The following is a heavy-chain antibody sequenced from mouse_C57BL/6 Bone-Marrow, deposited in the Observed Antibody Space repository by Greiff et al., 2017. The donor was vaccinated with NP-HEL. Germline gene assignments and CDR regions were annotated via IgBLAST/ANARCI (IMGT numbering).Heavy chain of an antibody. D-gene: IGHD2-1*01. CDR3: ARLDYGNYPLFDY. J-gene: IGHJ2*01. V-gene: IGHV14-3*01. Sequence: EVQLQQSVAELVRPGASVKLSCTASGFNIKNTYMYWVKQRPEQGLEWIGRIDPANGNTKYAPKFQGKATITADTSSNTAYLQLSSLTSEDTAIYYCARLDYGNYPLFDYWGQGTTLTVSS. CDR1: GFNIKNTY. CDR2: IDPANGNT.